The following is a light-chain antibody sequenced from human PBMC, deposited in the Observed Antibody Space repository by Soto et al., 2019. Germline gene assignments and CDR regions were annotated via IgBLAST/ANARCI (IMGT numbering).Light chain of an antibody. CDR3: IQAVHNR. CDR1: QSLLHTNGYNY. J-gene: IGKJ3*01. V-gene: IGKV2-28*01. CDR2: LGS. Sequence: EIVMTQSPLSLPVTPGEPASISCRSSQSLLHTNGYNYLDWYLQKPGQSPQLLIYLGSHRASGVPDRFNGSGSGTDFTLTITRVEAEDVGVYYCIQAVHNRFGPGTKVDIK.